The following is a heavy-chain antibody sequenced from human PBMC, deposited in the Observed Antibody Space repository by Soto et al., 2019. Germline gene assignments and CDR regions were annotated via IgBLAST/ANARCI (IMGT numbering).Heavy chain of an antibody. Sequence: PGGSLRLSCAASGFTFSSCAMSWVRQAPGKGLEWVSDISGTGGSTYYAESVRGRFTVSRDNAKNSVYLQMNSLRAEDTAVYFCARAKSLEYNWFDTWGQGTPVTVSS. J-gene: IGHJ5*02. CDR3: ARAKSLEYNWFDT. CDR2: ISGTGGST. CDR1: GFTFSSCA. V-gene: IGHV3-23*01.